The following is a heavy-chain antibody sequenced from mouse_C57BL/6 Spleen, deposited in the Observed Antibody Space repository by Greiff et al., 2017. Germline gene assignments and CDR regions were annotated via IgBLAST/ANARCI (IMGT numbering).Heavy chain of an antibody. Sequence: QVQLKQPGAELVRPGTSVKLSCKASGYTFTSYWMHWVKQRPGQGLEWIGVIDPSDSYTNYNQKFKGKATLTVDTSSSTAYMQLSSLTSEDSAVYYCARRGSSAPDYWGQGTTLTVSS. J-gene: IGHJ2*01. V-gene: IGHV1-59*01. CDR3: ARRGSSAPDY. CDR1: GYTFTSYW. D-gene: IGHD3-2*02. CDR2: IDPSDSYT.